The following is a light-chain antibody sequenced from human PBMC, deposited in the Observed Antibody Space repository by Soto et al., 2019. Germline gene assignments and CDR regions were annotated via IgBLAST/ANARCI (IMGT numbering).Light chain of an antibody. CDR2: DFC. CDR1: SSDIGGYKY. CDR3: SLYTGGSAYV. V-gene: IGLV2-14*01. Sequence: QSALTQPASVSGSPGQSITISCTGTSSDIGGYKYVSWYQQHPGNAPKLMIYDFCNWPSGVSNRFAGSKSGNTATLTISGLQGEDDAEYYCSLYTGGSAYVFGTGTKLTVL. J-gene: IGLJ1*01.